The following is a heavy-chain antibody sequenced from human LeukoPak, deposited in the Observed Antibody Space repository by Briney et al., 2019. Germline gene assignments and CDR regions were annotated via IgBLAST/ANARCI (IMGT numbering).Heavy chain of an antibody. CDR1: GGSINSYY. V-gene: IGHV4-59*01. CDR3: ARLKYYYDSSGYRAEYFQH. J-gene: IGHJ1*01. Sequence: SETLSLTCTVSGGSINSYYWTWIRQPPGKGLEWIGNIYYSGSTNYNPSLKSRVTISVYTSKNQFSLKLSSVTAADTAVYYCARLKYYYDSSGYRAEYFQHWGQGTLVTVSS. D-gene: IGHD3-22*01. CDR2: IYYSGST.